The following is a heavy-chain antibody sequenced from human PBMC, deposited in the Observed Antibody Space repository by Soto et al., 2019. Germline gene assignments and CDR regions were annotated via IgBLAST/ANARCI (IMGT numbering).Heavy chain of an antibody. Sequence: GGSLRLSCAASGITLSTYSMNWVRQAPGKGLEWFSSISSSSSYIYYADSVKGRFTISRDNAKNSLYLQMNSLRAEDTAVYYCARAMVGLVGPQYNWFDPWGQGTLVTVSS. CDR1: GITLSTYS. D-gene: IGHD6-19*01. CDR2: ISSSSSYI. V-gene: IGHV3-21*01. J-gene: IGHJ5*02. CDR3: ARAMVGLVGPQYNWFDP.